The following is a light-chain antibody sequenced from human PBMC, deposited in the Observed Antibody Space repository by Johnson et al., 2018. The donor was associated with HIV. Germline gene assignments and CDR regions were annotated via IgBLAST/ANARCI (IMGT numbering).Light chain of an antibody. J-gene: IGLJ1*01. CDR2: ENN. CDR3: GTWEISLSVGYV. CDR1: TSNIGNNY. V-gene: IGLV1-51*02. Sequence: QSVLTQPPSVSAAPGQKVTISCSGSTSNIGNNYVSWYQQLPGTAPKLLICENNKRPTGSPDRFSGSKSGTSATLGITGLQTGDEAGDYCGTWEISLSVGYVCGTGTKVTV.